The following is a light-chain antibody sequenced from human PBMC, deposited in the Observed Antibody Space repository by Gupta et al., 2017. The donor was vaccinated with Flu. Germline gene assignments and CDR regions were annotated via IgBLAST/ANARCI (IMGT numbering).Light chain of an antibody. CDR2: EVS. Sequence: GTSSDVGGYNYVSWYQQHPGKAPKLMIYEVSNRPSGVSNRFSGSKSGNTASLTISGLQAEDEADYYCSSYTSSSTLYVFGTGTKVTVL. CDR1: SSDVGGYNY. V-gene: IGLV2-14*01. CDR3: SSYTSSSTLYV. J-gene: IGLJ1*01.